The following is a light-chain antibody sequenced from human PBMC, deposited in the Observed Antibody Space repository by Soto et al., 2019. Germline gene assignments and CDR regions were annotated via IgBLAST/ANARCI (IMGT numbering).Light chain of an antibody. J-gene: IGKJ1*01. CDR3: QQSYSTPWT. Sequence: DIHMTQSPSSLSASVGDIVTITFQASQNINNYLNWYQQKPGRAPKLLIYDASNLEAGVPSRFRGSGSGTDFTLTISCLQSEDFATYYCQQSYSTPWTFGQGTKV. CDR2: DAS. CDR1: QNINNY. V-gene: IGKV1-39*01.